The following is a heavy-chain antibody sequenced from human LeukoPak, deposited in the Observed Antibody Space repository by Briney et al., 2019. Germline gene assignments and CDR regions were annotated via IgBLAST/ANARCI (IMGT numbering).Heavy chain of an antibody. D-gene: IGHD5-18*01. V-gene: IGHV4-59*01. CDR1: GGSISSYY. J-gene: IGHJ6*03. CDR3: ARTTEGGYSYGYFYYYYMDV. Sequence: SETLSLTCTVSGGSISSYYWSWIRQPPGKGLEWIGYIYYSGGTNYKSSLKSRVTISVDTSKNQFSLKLRSVTAADTAVYYCARTTEGGYSYGYFYYYYMDVWGKGATVTISS. CDR2: IYYSGGT.